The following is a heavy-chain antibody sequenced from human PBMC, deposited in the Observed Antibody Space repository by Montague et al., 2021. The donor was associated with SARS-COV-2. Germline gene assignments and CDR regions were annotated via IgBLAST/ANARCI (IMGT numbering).Heavy chain of an antibody. J-gene: IGHJ3*02. V-gene: IGHV2-5*02. D-gene: IGHD2/OR15-2a*01. CDR1: GFSLSTSGVC. Sequence: PALVKPTQTLMLTCTFSGFSLSTSGVCVGWIRQPPGKALEWLALIYWDDDKRYSSSLKSRLTITKDTSKNQVVLTMTNMDPVDTATYYCAHRRGILLSGAFDIWGQGTMVTVSS. CDR2: IYWDDDK. CDR3: AHRRGILLSGAFDI.